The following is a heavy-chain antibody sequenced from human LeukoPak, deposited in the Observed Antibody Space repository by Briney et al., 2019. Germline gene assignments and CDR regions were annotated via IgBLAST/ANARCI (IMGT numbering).Heavy chain of an antibody. D-gene: IGHD1-26*01. Sequence: AASVKVSCKASGYTFTSYDINWVRQATGQGLEWMGWMNPNSGNTGYAQKFQGRVTMTRNTSISTAYMELSSLRSEDTAVYYCARDPVTQWELLIDYWGQGTLVTVSS. V-gene: IGHV1-8*01. CDR3: ARDPVTQWELLIDY. CDR1: GYTFTSYD. CDR2: MNPNSGNT. J-gene: IGHJ4*02.